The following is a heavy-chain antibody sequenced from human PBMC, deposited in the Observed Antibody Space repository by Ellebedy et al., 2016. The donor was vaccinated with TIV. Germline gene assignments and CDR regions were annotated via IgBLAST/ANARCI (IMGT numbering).Heavy chain of an antibody. J-gene: IGHJ5*02. D-gene: IGHD4-17*01. CDR2: IYQDGGVQ. V-gene: IGHV3-7*01. CDR3: ARRGSYGDYAVQINSGFDT. Sequence: GESLKISCAASGFNFRSYWMSWVRQAPGKGLEWVANIYQDGGVQYYVDSVKGRFTISRDNADNSLFLQMNSLRADDTAVYYCARRGSYGDYAVQINSGFDTWGRGTLVAVSS. CDR1: GFNFRSYW.